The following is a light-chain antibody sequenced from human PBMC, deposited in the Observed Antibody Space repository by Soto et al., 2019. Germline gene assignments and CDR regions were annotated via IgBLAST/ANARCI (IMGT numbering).Light chain of an antibody. CDR3: KSYAGSNTYV. Sequence: QSVLTQPPSASGSPGQSVTISCTGTKNDIGVYDFVSWYQHQPGKAPRLIIYEVVQRPSGVPDRFSGSKSGNTASLTVSGLQAAAEADYFCKSYAGSNTYVFGSGTKLTVL. CDR2: EVV. CDR1: KNDIGVYDF. J-gene: IGLJ1*01. V-gene: IGLV2-8*01.